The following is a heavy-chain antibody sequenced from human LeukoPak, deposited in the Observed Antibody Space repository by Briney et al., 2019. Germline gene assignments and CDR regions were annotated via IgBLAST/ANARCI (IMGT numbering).Heavy chain of an antibody. V-gene: IGHV3-30*02. CDR3: ASGYNYGFDY. CDR2: IQYDGSQK. D-gene: IGHD5-24*01. Sequence: GGSLRLSCAASGFTFSSYEMNWVRQAPGKGLEWVAFIQYDGSQKSYVDSVKGRFTISRDNSKNTLYLQMNSLRADDTALYYCASGYNYGFDYWGQGTLVTVSS. J-gene: IGHJ4*02. CDR1: GFTFSSYE.